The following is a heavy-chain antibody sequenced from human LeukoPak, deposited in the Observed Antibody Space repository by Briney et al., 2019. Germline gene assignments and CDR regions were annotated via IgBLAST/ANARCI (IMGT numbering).Heavy chain of an antibody. D-gene: IGHD3-10*01. CDR3: AVYYYGSGSYKFDY. J-gene: IGHJ4*02. Sequence: ASVKVSGKASGYTFTSYDINWVRQATGQGLEWMGWMNPNSGNTGYAQKFQGRVTMTRNTSISTAYMELSSLRSEDTAVYYCAVYYYGSGSYKFDYWGQGTLVTVSS. CDR2: MNPNSGNT. V-gene: IGHV1-8*01. CDR1: GYTFTSYD.